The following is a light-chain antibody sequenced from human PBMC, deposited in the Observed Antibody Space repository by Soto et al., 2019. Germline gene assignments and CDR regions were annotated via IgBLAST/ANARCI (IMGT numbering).Light chain of an antibody. CDR3: QQSYTTLFT. CDR2: LAS. Sequence: DIQMTQSPSSLSASVGDRDTITCRASQSISSYLNWYQQKPGKAPKLLIYLASTLQSGAPSRFSGSGSGTDFTLTISSLQPEDFATYYCQQSYTTLFTFGPGTKVDIK. CDR1: QSISSY. V-gene: IGKV1-39*01. J-gene: IGKJ3*01.